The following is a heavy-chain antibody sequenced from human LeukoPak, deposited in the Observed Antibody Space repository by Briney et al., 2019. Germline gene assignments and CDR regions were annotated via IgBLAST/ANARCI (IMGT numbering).Heavy chain of an antibody. J-gene: IGHJ4*02. V-gene: IGHV4-61*01. CDR2: IYYSGST. CDR3: ARGLIAAAGMDY. CDR1: GGPVSSGSYY. D-gene: IGHD6-13*01. Sequence: PSETLSLTCTVSGGPVSSGSYYWSWIRQPPGKGLEWIGYIYYSGSTNYNPSLKSRVTISVDTSKNQFSLKLSSVTAADTAVYYCARGLIAAAGMDYWGQGTLVTVSS.